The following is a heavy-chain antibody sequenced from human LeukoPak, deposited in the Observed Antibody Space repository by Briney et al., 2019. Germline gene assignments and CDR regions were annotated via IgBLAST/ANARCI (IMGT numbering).Heavy chain of an antibody. CDR1: GFIFSRYT. CDR3: ARFSDSSGWYYFDY. CDR2: IKYDGSST. D-gene: IGHD6-19*01. V-gene: IGHV3-74*01. Sequence: PGGSLRLSCLASGFIFSRYTMKWVRQAPGKGLVWVSRIKYDGSSTNYADSVKGRFTISRDNAKNTLYLQMDSLRAEDTAVYYCARFSDSSGWYYFDYWGQGTLVTVSS. J-gene: IGHJ4*02.